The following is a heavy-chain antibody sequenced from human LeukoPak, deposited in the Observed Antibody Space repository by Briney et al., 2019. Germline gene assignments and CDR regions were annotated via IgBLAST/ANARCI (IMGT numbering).Heavy chain of an antibody. CDR1: GYTFTGYY. D-gene: IGHD2-2*01. CDR2: INPNSGGT. V-gene: IGHV1-2*02. J-gene: IGHJ5*02. CDR3: ARDSCSSTSRYDEFWFDP. Sequence: ASVKVSCKASGYTFTGYYMHWVRQAPGQGVERMGWINPNSGGTNYAQKFQGRVTMTRDTSISTAYMELSRLRSDDTAVYCCARDSCSSTSRYDEFWFDPWGQGTLVTVSS.